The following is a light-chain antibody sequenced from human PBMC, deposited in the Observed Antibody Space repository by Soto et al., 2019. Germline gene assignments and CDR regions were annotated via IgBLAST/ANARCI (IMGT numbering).Light chain of an antibody. J-gene: IGLJ2*01. V-gene: IGLV1-51*01. CDR1: SSNIGNNY. Sequence: QSVLTQPPSVSAAPGQKVTISCSGSSSNIGNNYVSWYQQLPGTAPKLLIYDSNKRPSGIPDRFSGSKSGTSATLGITGRQTGDEDDYYCGTWDSSLSAVVFGGGTKLTVL. CDR3: GTWDSSLSAVV. CDR2: DSN.